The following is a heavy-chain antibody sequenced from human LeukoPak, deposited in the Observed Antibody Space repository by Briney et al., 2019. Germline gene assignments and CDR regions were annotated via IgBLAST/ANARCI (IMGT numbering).Heavy chain of an antibody. CDR2: ISGSGDST. J-gene: IGHJ4*02. D-gene: IGHD3-16*01. CDR1: GFTFSSYT. Sequence: GGSLRLSCAASGFTFSSYTMSWVRQAPGEGLEWVSFISGSGDSTYYADSLRGRFTISRDNAKNILYLQMHSLGAEDTAVYYCANDGGGGKGTLDYWGKGTLVTVSS. CDR3: ANDGGGGKGTLDY. V-gene: IGHV3-23*01.